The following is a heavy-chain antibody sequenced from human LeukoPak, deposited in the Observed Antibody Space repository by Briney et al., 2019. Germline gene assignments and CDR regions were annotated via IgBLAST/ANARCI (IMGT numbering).Heavy chain of an antibody. J-gene: IGHJ4*02. D-gene: IGHD3-10*01. CDR3: ARVSDYYGSGSYYRY. CDR2: IIPIFGTA. CDR1: GGTFSSYA. Sequence: GSSVKVSCKASGGTFSSYAISWVRQAPGQGLEWMGGIIPIFGTANYAQKFQGRVTFTADESTSTAYMELSSLRSEDTAVYYCARVSDYYGSGSYYRYWGQGTLVTVSS. V-gene: IGHV1-69*01.